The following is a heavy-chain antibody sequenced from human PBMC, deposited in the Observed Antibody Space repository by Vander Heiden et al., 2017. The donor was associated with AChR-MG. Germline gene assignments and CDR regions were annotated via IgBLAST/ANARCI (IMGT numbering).Heavy chain of an antibody. D-gene: IGHD2-2*01. CDR2: ISGSGGST. V-gene: IGHV3-23*01. CDR3: AKVQGRNPQLPSDY. CDR1: GFTFSSYA. Sequence: EVQLLESGGGLVQPGGSLRLSCAASGFTFSSYAMSWVRQAPGKGLEWVSVISGSGGSTYYADAVKGRFTISRDNSKNTLYLQMNRMRAEDTAVYYFAKVQGRNPQLPSDYWGQGTLVTVSS. J-gene: IGHJ4*02.